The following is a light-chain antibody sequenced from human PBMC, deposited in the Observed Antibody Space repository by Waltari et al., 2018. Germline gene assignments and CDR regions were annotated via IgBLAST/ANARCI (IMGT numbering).Light chain of an antibody. J-gene: IGLJ2*01. CDR1: TSDVGDSKY. V-gene: IGLV2-11*01. CDR3: CSYAGRYTFDVV. CDR2: DVT. Sequence: QSALTQPRSVSGSPGQSVTISCTGTTSDVGDSKYISWYHKHPDKSPKLMIYDVTKRPSGVPDRFSGSKSGNTASLTISGLQAEDEADYYCCSYAGRYTFDVVFGGGTKLTVL.